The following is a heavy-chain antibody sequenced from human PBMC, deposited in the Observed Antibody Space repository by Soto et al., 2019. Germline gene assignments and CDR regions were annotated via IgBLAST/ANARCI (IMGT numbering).Heavy chain of an antibody. D-gene: IGHD2-21*02. Sequence: EVQLVESGGGLVQPGRSLRLSCAASGFTFDDYAMHWVRQAPGKGLEWVSGISWNSGSIGYADSVKGRFTISRDNAKNSLYLKMNSLRAEDKDLYYCANAHYPPLLEGYFDYWGQGTLVTVSS. CDR3: ANAHYPPLLEGYFDY. CDR2: ISWNSGSI. CDR1: GFTFDDYA. V-gene: IGHV3-9*01. J-gene: IGHJ4*02.